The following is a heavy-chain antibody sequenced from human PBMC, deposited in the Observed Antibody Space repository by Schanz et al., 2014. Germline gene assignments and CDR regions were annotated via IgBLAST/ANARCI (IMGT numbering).Heavy chain of an antibody. CDR1: EYTFTRHY. CDR3: VSALTTWGGMDV. Sequence: QVQWVQSGADVKKPGTAVKVSCKASEYTFTRHYMHWVRQAPGQGLEWMGIIHSTGGTTSHAQKFQGRVTMTRDTSTSTVYMELSSLRSEDTAVYYCVSALTTWGGMDVWGQGTTVTVSS. CDR2: IHSTGGTT. V-gene: IGHV1-46*01. D-gene: IGHD4-4*01. J-gene: IGHJ6*02.